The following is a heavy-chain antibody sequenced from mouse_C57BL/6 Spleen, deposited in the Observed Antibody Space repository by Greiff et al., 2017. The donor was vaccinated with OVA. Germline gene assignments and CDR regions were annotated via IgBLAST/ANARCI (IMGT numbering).Heavy chain of an antibody. CDR3: TRSGGLYGSPFAY. CDR2: IDPETGGT. D-gene: IGHD1-1*01. V-gene: IGHV1-15*01. J-gene: IGHJ3*01. CDR1: GYTFTDYE. Sequence: VQLQESGAELVRPGASVTLSCKASGYTFTDYEMHWVKQTPVHGLEWIGAIDPETGGTAYNQKFKGKAILTADKSSSTAYMELRSLTSEDSAVYYCTRSGGLYGSPFAYWGQGTLVTVSA.